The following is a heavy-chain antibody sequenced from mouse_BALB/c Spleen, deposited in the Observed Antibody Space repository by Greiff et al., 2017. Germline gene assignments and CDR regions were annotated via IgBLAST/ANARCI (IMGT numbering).Heavy chain of an antibody. CDR3: ARELGDAMDY. J-gene: IGHJ4*01. CDR1: GFSLTSYG. Sequence: VQLVESGPGLVAPSQSLSITCTVSGFSLTSYGVHWVRQPPGKGLEWLGVIWAGGSTNYNSALMSRLSISKDNSKSQVFLKMNSLQTDDTAMYYCARELGDAMDYWGQGTSVTVSS. CDR2: IWAGGST. V-gene: IGHV2-9*02.